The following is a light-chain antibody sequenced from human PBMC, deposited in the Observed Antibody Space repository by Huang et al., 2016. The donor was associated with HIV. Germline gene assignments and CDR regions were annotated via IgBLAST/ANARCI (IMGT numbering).Light chain of an antibody. Sequence: IVLTQSPATLSLSPGERATLSCGASQSVINSVAWYQQKPGQAPGLLIYDASNRATGIPARFSGSGSGTDFTLTISSLEPADFAVYYCQQRYNWPRTFGQGTKLEIK. CDR3: QQRYNWPRT. CDR2: DAS. J-gene: IGKJ2*01. V-gene: IGKV3-11*01. CDR1: QSVINS.